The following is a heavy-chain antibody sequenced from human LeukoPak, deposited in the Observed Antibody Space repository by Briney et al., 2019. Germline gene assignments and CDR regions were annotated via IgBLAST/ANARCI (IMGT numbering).Heavy chain of an antibody. D-gene: IGHD3-3*01. CDR3: ARGDFWSGYYIPNWFDP. J-gene: IGHJ5*02. V-gene: IGHV4-39*01. CDR1: GGSISSSSYY. CDR2: IYYSGST. Sequence: SETLSLTCTVSGGSISSSSYYWGWIRQPPGKGLEWIGSIYYSGSTYYNPSLKSRVTISVDTSKNQFSLKLSSVTAADTAVYYCARGDFWSGYYIPNWFDPWGQGTLVTVSS.